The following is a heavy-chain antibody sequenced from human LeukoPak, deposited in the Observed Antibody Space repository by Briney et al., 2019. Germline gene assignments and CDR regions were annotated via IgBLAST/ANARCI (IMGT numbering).Heavy chain of an antibody. J-gene: IGHJ6*03. Sequence: GGSLRLSCTASGFTFGDYAMSWVRQAPGKGLEWVGFIRSKAYGGTTEYAASVKGRFTISRDDSKSIAYLQMNSLKTEDTAVYYCTRVQLTYYYYYMDVWGKGTTVTISS. CDR3: TRVQLTYYYYYMDV. CDR2: IRSKAYGGTT. CDR1: GFTFGDYA. V-gene: IGHV3-49*04. D-gene: IGHD1-1*01.